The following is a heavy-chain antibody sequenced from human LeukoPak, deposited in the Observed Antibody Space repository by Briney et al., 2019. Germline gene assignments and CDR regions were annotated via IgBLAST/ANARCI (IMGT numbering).Heavy chain of an antibody. CDR3: AIMHGYYDGSGFWVQ. D-gene: IGHD3-22*01. Sequence: GGSLRLSCAASGFTFSSYAMSWVRQAPGKGLEWVSFISPSGDRTSNADSVEGRFTISRDNTRNTLYLQMSSLRDEDTGVYYCAIMHGYYDGSGFWVQWGQGTLVTVSS. CDR2: ISPSGDRT. J-gene: IGHJ4*02. V-gene: IGHV3-23*01. CDR1: GFTFSSYA.